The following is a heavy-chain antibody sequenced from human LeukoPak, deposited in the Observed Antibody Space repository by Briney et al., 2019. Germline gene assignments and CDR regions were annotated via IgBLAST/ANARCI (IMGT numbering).Heavy chain of an antibody. J-gene: IGHJ4*02. CDR2: IYYSGST. CDR3: ARETRYSYGYRTFDY. Sequence: SETLSLTCTVSGGSISSYDWSWIRQPPGKGLEWIEYIYYSGSTNYNPSLKSRVTISVDTSKNQFSLKLSSVTAADTAVYYCARETRYSYGYRTFDYWGQGTLVTVSS. V-gene: IGHV4-59*01. D-gene: IGHD5-18*01. CDR1: GGSISSYD.